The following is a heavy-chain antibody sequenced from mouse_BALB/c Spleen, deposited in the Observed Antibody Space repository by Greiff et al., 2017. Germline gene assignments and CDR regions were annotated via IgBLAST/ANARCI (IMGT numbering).Heavy chain of an antibody. CDR2: INPSNGGT. D-gene: IGHD2-3*01. V-gene: IGHV1S81*02. Sequence: QVQLQQSGAELVKPGASVKLSCKASGYTFTSYYMYWVKQRPGQGLEWIGEINPSNGGTNFNEKFKSKATLTVDKSSSTAYMQLSSLTSEDTAVYYCTRRDVYSWFAYWGQGTLVTVSA. J-gene: IGHJ3*01. CDR3: TRRDVYSWFAY. CDR1: GYTFTSYY.